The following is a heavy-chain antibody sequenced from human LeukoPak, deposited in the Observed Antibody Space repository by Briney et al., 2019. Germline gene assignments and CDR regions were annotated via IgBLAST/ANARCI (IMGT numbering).Heavy chain of an antibody. V-gene: IGHV4-4*07. Sequence: SETLSLTCTVSGGSINNYYWRWIRQPAGKGLEWIGRIYTRGSTNYHPSLKSRVTMSVDTSKNQFSLKLSSVTAADTAVYYCARGRYCSADICSGGDAFDIWGQGTMASVSA. CDR3: ARGRYCSADICSGGDAFDI. J-gene: IGHJ3*02. D-gene: IGHD2-15*01. CDR1: GGSINNYY. CDR2: IYTRGST.